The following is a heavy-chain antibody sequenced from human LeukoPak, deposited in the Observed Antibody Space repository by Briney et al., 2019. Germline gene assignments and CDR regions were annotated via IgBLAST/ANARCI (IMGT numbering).Heavy chain of an antibody. CDR2: IYYSGST. Sequence: SETLSLTCTVSGGSISSYYWSWIRQPPGKGLEWIGYIYYSGSTNYNPSLKSRVTISVDTSKNQFSLKLSSVTAADTAVYYCARASRTVEMATIIDYWGQETLVTVSS. J-gene: IGHJ4*02. D-gene: IGHD5-24*01. CDR1: GGSISSYY. V-gene: IGHV4-59*01. CDR3: ARASRTVEMATIIDY.